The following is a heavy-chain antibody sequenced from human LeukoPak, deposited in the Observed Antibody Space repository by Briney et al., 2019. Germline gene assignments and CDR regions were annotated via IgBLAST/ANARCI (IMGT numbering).Heavy chain of an antibody. Sequence: GGSLRLSCAASGFTFSSYSMNWVRQAPGKGLEWVSSISSSSSYIYYADSVKGRFTISRDNAKNSLYPQMNSLRAEDTAVYYCARDGYCSSTSCYLGYYYYGMDVWGQGTTVTVSS. D-gene: IGHD2-2*03. CDR3: ARDGYCSSTSCYLGYYYYGMDV. CDR2: ISSSSSYI. CDR1: GFTFSSYS. V-gene: IGHV3-21*01. J-gene: IGHJ6*02.